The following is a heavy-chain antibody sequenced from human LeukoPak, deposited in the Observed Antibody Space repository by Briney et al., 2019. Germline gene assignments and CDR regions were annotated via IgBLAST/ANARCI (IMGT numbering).Heavy chain of an antibody. CDR2: IYTSGST. CDR3: ARNLHYSGSYGD. V-gene: IGHV4-61*02. CDR1: GGSISSGSYY. J-gene: IGHJ4*02. Sequence: PSETLSVTCTVSGGSISSGSYYWRWLRQPAGTGLEWIGRIYTSGSTNYNPSLKSRVTISVDTSKNQFSLKLSSVTAADTAVYYCARNLHYSGSYGDWGQGTLVTVSS. D-gene: IGHD1-26*01.